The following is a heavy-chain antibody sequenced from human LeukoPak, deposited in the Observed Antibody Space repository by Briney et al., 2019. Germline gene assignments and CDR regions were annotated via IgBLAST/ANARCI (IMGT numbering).Heavy chain of an antibody. V-gene: IGHV4-4*02. CDR3: AGLVGRYSSGLYYYYFDY. CDR1: GDPINSLDL. Sequence: SETLSLTCTVSGDPINSLDLWSWVRQPPGKGLEWIGEMYLSGTTHSNPSVKSRVTISIDKSKNQFFLNLSSVTAADTAVYYCAGLVGRYSSGLYYYYFDYWGQGTLVTVSS. CDR2: MYLSGTT. D-gene: IGHD3-22*01. J-gene: IGHJ4*02.